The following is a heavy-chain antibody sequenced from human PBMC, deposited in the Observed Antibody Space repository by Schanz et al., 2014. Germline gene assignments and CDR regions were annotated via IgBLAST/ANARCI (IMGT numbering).Heavy chain of an antibody. V-gene: IGHV4-59*01. CDR2: RDSSGST. J-gene: IGHJ4*02. CDR1: GGSISSYY. Sequence: QVQLQESGPGLVKPSETLSLTCTVSGGSISSYYWSWIRQPPGKGLEWIGHRDSSGSTKYNPSLKSRVTISIDTYKNQISLRLRSVTEADMAVYYCARDGLGADYWGQGTLVTVSS. CDR3: ARDGLGADY.